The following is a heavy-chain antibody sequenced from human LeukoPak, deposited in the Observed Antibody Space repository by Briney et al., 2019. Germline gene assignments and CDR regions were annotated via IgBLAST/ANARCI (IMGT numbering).Heavy chain of an antibody. CDR3: ARDHDWAFDY. D-gene: IGHD3-9*01. CDR2: IGGSGSPA. J-gene: IGHJ4*02. Sequence: GGSLRLSCEASGFTFSSYSMNWVRQAPGKGLEWVSYIGGSGSPADYADSAKGRFTISRDNTKNSLFLQMHSLRAEDTAVYYCARDHDWAFDYWGQGTLVTVSS. CDR1: GFTFSSYS. V-gene: IGHV3-48*04.